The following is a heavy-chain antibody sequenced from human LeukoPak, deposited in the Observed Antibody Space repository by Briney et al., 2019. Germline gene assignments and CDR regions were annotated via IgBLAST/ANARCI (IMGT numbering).Heavy chain of an antibody. Sequence: TSDTLSFTCTVSGDSVSGYYGGWIRQPPGKGMEWIGYFYTSANTNYNPSLKSRVTMSVDTSKNQFSLKLTSVTAADTAVYYCARGLRDEERHYGYYYMDVWGKGITVTVSS. CDR1: GDSVSGYY. CDR3: ARGLRDEERHYGYYYMDV. D-gene: IGHD3-22*01. CDR2: FYTSANT. J-gene: IGHJ6*03. V-gene: IGHV4-4*09.